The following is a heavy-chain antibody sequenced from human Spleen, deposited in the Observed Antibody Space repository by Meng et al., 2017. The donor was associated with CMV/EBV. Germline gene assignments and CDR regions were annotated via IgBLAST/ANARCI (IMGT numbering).Heavy chain of an antibody. D-gene: IGHD5-18*01. Sequence: GSLRLSCAVYGGSFSGYSWSWIRKPPGKGLEWIGEINHSGGTNYNPSLKSRVTLSVDTSKNQFSLKLSSVTAADTAVYYCARGGMQLWFPYWGQGTLVTVSS. J-gene: IGHJ4*02. CDR1: GGSFSGYS. CDR3: ARGGMQLWFPY. CDR2: INHSGGT. V-gene: IGHV4-34*01.